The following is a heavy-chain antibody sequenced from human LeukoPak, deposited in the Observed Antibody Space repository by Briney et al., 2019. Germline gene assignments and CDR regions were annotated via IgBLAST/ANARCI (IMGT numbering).Heavy chain of an antibody. CDR3: ARDPDGDYDFDY. CDR2: IYSDGRT. D-gene: IGHD4-17*01. Sequence: PGGSLRLSCAASGFTVSSNHMSWVRQAPGKGLEWVSVIYSDGRTYYADSVKGRFTISRDTAKSSLYLQMNSLKIEDTAIYFCARDPDGDYDFDYWGQGTLVTVSS. CDR1: GFTVSSNH. J-gene: IGHJ4*02. V-gene: IGHV3-53*01.